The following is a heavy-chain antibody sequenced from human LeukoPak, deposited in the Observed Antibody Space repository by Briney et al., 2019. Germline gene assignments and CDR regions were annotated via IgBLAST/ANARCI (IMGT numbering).Heavy chain of an antibody. CDR2: IYYSGST. D-gene: IGHD1-26*01. Sequence: SETLSLTCTVSGYSISSGYYWGWIRQPPGKGLEWIGYIYYSGSTNYNPSLKSRVTISVDTSKNQFSLKLSSVTAADTAVYYCASSGSYYGSLFDYWGQGTLVTVSS. V-gene: IGHV4-61*01. CDR3: ASSGSYYGSLFDY. J-gene: IGHJ4*02. CDR1: GYSISSGYY.